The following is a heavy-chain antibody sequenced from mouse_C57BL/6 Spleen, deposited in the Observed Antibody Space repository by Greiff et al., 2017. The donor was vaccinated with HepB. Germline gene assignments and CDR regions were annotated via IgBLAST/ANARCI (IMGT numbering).Heavy chain of an antibody. CDR2: IYPGDGDT. J-gene: IGHJ1*03. V-gene: IGHV1-82*01. D-gene: IGHD1-1*01. Sequence: VKLLESGPELVKPGASVKISCKASGYAFSSSWMNWVKQRPGKGLEWIGRIYPGDGDTNYNGKFKGKATLTADKSSSTAYMQLSSLTSEDSAVYFCARDYGSSYPYWYFDVWGTGTTVTVSS. CDR3: ARDYGSSYPYWYFDV. CDR1: GYAFSSSW.